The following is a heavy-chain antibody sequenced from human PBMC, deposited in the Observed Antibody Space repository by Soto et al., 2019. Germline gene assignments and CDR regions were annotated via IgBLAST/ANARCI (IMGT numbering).Heavy chain of an antibody. Sequence: GESLKISCKGSGYSFTSYWISWVRQMPGKGLEWMGRIDPSDSYTNYSPSFQGHVTISADKSISTAYLQWSSLKASDTAMYYCARHSILPYYYYGMDVWGQGTTVTVSS. CDR1: GYSFTSYW. D-gene: IGHD2-15*01. CDR2: IDPSDSYT. V-gene: IGHV5-10-1*01. J-gene: IGHJ6*02. CDR3: ARHSILPYYYYGMDV.